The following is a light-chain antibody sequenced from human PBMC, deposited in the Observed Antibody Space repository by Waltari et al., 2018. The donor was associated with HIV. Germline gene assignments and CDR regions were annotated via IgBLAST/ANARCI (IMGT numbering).Light chain of an antibody. CDR3: QQYKSTPIT. J-gene: IGKJ5*01. CDR1: QTITSW. V-gene: IGKV1-5*03. Sequence: DIQMTQSPSTLSASVGARVPITCRASQTITSWLAWYQRKPGKAPKLLIYKGSTLQSGVPSRFSGSRSGTEFTLTISSLQPEDFATYNCQQYKSTPITIGQGTRLEIK. CDR2: KGS.